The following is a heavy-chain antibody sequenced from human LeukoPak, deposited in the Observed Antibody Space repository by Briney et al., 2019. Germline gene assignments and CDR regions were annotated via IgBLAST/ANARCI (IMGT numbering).Heavy chain of an antibody. CDR1: GFTFSAYG. V-gene: IGHV3-30*18. Sequence: GGSLRLSCAASGFTFSAYGIHWVRQAPGKGLEWVAIISYDGINKYYPDSVKGRFTISRDNSKNTLYLQMNSLRAEDTAVYYCAKDTRDDHHSDYWGQGTLVTVSS. D-gene: IGHD1-14*01. J-gene: IGHJ4*02. CDR3: AKDTRDDHHSDY. CDR2: ISYDGINK.